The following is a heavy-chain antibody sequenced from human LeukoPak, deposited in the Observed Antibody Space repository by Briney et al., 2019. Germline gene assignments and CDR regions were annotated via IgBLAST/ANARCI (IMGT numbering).Heavy chain of an antibody. J-gene: IGHJ4*02. V-gene: IGHV3-7*01. Sequence: GGSLRLSCAASGFTFSSYWMSWVRQAPGKGLERVANIKQDGSEKYYVDSVKGRFTISRDNSKNTLYLQMNSLRAEDTAVYYCARDKGRWLQLLPYFDYWGQGTLVTVSS. CDR1: GFTFSSYW. D-gene: IGHD5-24*01. CDR2: IKQDGSEK. CDR3: ARDKGRWLQLLPYFDY.